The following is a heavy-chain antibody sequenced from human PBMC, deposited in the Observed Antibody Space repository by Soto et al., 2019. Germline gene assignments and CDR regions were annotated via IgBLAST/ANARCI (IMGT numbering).Heavy chain of an antibody. CDR2: IYYSGST. CDR3: ARVGVGYSSGWYPYGMDV. J-gene: IGHJ6*02. V-gene: IGHV4-59*01. D-gene: IGHD6-19*01. CDR1: GGSISSYY. Sequence: PSETLSLTCTVSGGSISSYYWSWIRQPPGMGLEWIGYIYYSGSTNYNPSLKSRVTISVDTSKNQFSLKLSSVTAADTAVYYCARVGVGYSSGWYPYGMDVWGQGTTVTVS.